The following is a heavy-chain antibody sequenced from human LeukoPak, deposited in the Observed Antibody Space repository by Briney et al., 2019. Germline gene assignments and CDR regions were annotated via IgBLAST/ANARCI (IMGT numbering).Heavy chain of an antibody. D-gene: IGHD6-19*01. Sequence: ASVKLSCNASGGTFSSYASSWVRQAPGQGLEWMGGIIPIFGTANYAQKFQGRVTITADESTSPAYMELSSLRSEDTAVYYCARDLLSGWYVAWGQGTLVTVSS. CDR2: IIPIFGTA. V-gene: IGHV1-69*13. CDR1: GGTFSSYA. J-gene: IGHJ5*02. CDR3: ARDLLSGWYVA.